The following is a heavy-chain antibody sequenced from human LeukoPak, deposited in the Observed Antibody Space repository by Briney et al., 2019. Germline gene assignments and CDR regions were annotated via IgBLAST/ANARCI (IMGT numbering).Heavy chain of an antibody. V-gene: IGHV3-48*02. CDR2: IRSSSNII. CDR3: ARGTTVVCGLFDY. D-gene: IGHD4-23*01. J-gene: IGHJ4*02. CDR1: GFTFGSYD. Sequence: GGSLRLSCAASGFTFGSYDIHWVRQAPGKGLEWVSYIRSSSNIIHYADSVKGRVTISRDNAKNSVYLQMNSLRDEDTAAYYCARGTTVVCGLFDYWGQGTMVTVSS.